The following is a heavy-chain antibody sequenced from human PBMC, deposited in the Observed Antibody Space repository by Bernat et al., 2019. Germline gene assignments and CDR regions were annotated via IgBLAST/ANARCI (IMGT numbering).Heavy chain of an antibody. V-gene: IGHV3-74*01. CDR2: INRDGSST. D-gene: IGHD6-6*01. Sequence: EVQLVESGGGLVQPGGSLRPSCAASGLTFSSYWMHWVRQAPGKGLVWVVRINRDGSSTTYADSVRGRFTTSRGNAKNTLFLQMTSLTAEDTAVYYCVRIGYSTSSLGIDYWGQGALVSVSS. CDR1: GLTFSSYW. J-gene: IGHJ4*02. CDR3: VRIGYSTSSLGIDY.